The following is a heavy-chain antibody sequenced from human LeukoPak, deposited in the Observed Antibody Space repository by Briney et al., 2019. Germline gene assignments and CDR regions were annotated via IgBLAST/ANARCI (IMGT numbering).Heavy chain of an antibody. Sequence: PSGTLSLTCAVSGGSISSSNWWSWVRQPPGQGLEWIGEIYHSGSTNYNPSLKSRVTISVDKSKNQFSLKLSSVTAADTAVYYCARGKMKNYDFWSGYQNPNYYYMDVWGKGTTVTVSS. J-gene: IGHJ6*03. CDR3: ARGKMKNYDFWSGYQNPNYYYMDV. CDR1: GGSISSSNW. CDR2: IYHSGST. V-gene: IGHV4-4*02. D-gene: IGHD3-3*01.